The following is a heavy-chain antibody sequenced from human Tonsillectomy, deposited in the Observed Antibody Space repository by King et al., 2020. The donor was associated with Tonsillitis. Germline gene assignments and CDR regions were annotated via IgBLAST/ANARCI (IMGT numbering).Heavy chain of an antibody. J-gene: IGHJ6*02. CDR3: ARLDQYYGSGSSPFGMDV. CDR2: IDPSDSYT. D-gene: IGHD3-10*01. V-gene: IGHV5-10-1*03. Sequence: VQLVESGAEVKKPGESLRISCKGSGYSFTSQWINWVRQMPGKGLEWMGRIDPSDSYTKYSLSFQGHVTFSVDKSRSTAYLQWSSLKASDTAMYYCARLDQYYGSGSSPFGMDVWGQGTTVTVSS. CDR1: GYSFTSQW.